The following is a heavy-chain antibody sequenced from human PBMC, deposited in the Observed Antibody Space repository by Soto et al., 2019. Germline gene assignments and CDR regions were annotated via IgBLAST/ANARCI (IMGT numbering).Heavy chain of an antibody. Sequence: PGESLKISCNGSGYTFSSYWIGWVRQMPWKGLEWIGIIFPTDSTTTYSPSFQGQVTISADKSISTAYLQWSSLKASDTAMYYCARAVIGYCSSTSCPGDYWGQGTLVTVSS. CDR3: ARAVIGYCSSTSCPGDY. CDR1: GYTFSSYW. CDR2: IFPTDSTT. J-gene: IGHJ4*02. D-gene: IGHD2-2*01. V-gene: IGHV5-51*01.